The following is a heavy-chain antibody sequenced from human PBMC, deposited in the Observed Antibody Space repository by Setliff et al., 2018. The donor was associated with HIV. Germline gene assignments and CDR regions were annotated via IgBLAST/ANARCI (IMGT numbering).Heavy chain of an antibody. Sequence: PSETLSLTCAVYGGSFSGYHWSWIRQSPGKGLEWIGEIDHSGITYYNPSLKSRVTISVDTSKNQFSLKLSSVSAADTAVYYCARGHPIVPTGLVSFYFDHWGQGTLVTV. CDR3: ARGHPIVPTGLVSFYFDH. V-gene: IGHV4-34*01. J-gene: IGHJ4*02. D-gene: IGHD2-2*01. CDR2: IDHSGIT. CDR1: GGSFSGYH.